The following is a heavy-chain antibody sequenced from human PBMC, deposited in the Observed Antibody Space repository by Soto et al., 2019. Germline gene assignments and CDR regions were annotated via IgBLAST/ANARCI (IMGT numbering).Heavy chain of an antibody. CDR1: GGSISSYY. Sequence: SETLSLTCTVSGGSISSYYWSWIRQPPGKGLEWIGYIYYSGSTNYNPSLKSRVTISVDTSKNQFSLKLSSVTAADTAVYYCARDTDYWGQGTLVTVSS. CDR3: ARDTDY. J-gene: IGHJ4*02. V-gene: IGHV4-59*01. CDR2: IYYSGST.